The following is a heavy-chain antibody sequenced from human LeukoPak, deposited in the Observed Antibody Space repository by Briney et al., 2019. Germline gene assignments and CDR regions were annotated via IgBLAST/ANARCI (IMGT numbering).Heavy chain of an antibody. Sequence: GSLRLSRTASGFTFSNNWMFWVRQAPGKGLEWVANIKQDGSEKFYVDSVKGRFTISRDNAKNSLYLQMNSLRAEDTAVYYCAELGITMIGGVWGKGTTVTISS. CDR3: AELGITMIGGV. CDR2: IKQDGSEK. V-gene: IGHV3-7*01. D-gene: IGHD3-10*02. CDR1: GFTFSNNW. J-gene: IGHJ6*04.